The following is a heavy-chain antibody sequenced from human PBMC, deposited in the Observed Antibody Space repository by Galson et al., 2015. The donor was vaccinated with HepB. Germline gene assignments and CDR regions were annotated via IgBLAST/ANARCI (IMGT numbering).Heavy chain of an antibody. Sequence: SVKVSCKASGGTFSSYAISWVRQAPGQGLEWMGRIIPILGIANYAQKLQGRVTITADKSTSTAYMELSSLRSEDTAVYYCAGRGRITIFGVVIHRGAFDIWGQGTMVTVSS. V-gene: IGHV1-69*04. CDR3: AGRGRITIFGVVIHRGAFDI. D-gene: IGHD3-3*01. J-gene: IGHJ3*02. CDR2: IIPILGIA. CDR1: GGTFSSYA.